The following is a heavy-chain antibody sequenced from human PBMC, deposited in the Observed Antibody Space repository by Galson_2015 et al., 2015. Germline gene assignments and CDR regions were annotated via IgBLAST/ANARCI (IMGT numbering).Heavy chain of an antibody. Sequence: LSLTCTVSGGSISSYYWSWIRQPPGKGLEWIGYIYYSGSTNYNPSLKSRVTISVDTSKNQFSLKLSSVTAADTAVYYCAREGSSSWYLSWFDPWGQGTLVPVSS. V-gene: IGHV4-59*01. CDR2: IYYSGST. CDR1: GGSISSYY. D-gene: IGHD6-13*01. J-gene: IGHJ5*02. CDR3: AREGSSSWYLSWFDP.